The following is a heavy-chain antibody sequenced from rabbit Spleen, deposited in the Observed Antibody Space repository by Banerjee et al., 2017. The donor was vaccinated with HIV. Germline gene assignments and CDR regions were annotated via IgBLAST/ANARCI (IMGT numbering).Heavy chain of an antibody. CDR2: INTGSGSA. CDR1: GFSFSDRDV. CDR3: ARSFYSYNTFHP. J-gene: IGHJ2*01. Sequence: QEQLEESGGGLVKPEGSLTLTCKASGFSFSDRDVMCWVRQAPGKGLEWIGCINTGSGSAYYASWAKGRFTISKTSSTTVTLQMTSLTAADTATYFCARSFYSYNTFHPWGPGTLVTVS. D-gene: IGHD1-1*01. V-gene: IGHV1S45*01.